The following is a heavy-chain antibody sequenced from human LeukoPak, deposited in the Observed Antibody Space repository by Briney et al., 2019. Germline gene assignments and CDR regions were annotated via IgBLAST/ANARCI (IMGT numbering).Heavy chain of an antibody. CDR1: GFTFSTYG. D-gene: IGHD3-10*01. Sequence: GGSLRLSCAASGFTFSTYGMNWVRHAPGKGLVWVSRINTDGSSTSYADSVKGRFTISRDNAKSTLYLQMNSLRAEDTALYYCAKISDFYGSGTDWGQGTLVTVSS. CDR3: AKISDFYGSGTD. CDR2: INTDGSST. V-gene: IGHV3-74*01. J-gene: IGHJ4*02.